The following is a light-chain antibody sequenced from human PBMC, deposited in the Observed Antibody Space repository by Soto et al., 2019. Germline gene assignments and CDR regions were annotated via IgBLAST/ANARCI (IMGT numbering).Light chain of an antibody. V-gene: IGKV3-20*01. Sequence: EIVLTQSPGTLSLSPGERATLSCRASQSVGSSYLAWYQQKPGQAPRLLIYAASRRATGIPDRFSGSGSGTDFTLTISRLEPEDFALYYCQQYHSPLHTFGQGTKLEIK. J-gene: IGKJ2*01. CDR3: QQYHSPLHT. CDR2: AAS. CDR1: QSVGSSY.